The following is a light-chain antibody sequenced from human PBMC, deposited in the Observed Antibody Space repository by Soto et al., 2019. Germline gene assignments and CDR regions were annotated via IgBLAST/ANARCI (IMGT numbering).Light chain of an antibody. J-gene: IGLJ3*02. CDR1: SSDVGGYNY. CDR3: SSYTSSSTAGV. Sequence: QSALTQPGSVSGSPGQSITISCTGTSSDVGGYNYVSWYQQHPGKAPKLMIYEVSNRPSGVSNRFSGSKSGNTASLTISGLQAEDEADYYCSSYTSSSTAGVFGGGTKLTVL. V-gene: IGLV2-14*01. CDR2: EVS.